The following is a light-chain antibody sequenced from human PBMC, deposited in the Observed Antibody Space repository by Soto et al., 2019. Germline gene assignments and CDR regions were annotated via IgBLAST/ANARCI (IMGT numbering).Light chain of an antibody. J-gene: IGLJ1*01. CDR1: SSDVGGYNY. CDR3: TSPAGSNNYV. Sequence: QSVLTQPPSASGSPGQSVTISCTGTSSDVGGYNYVSWYQQHPGKAPKLIISEVSKRPSGVPDRFSGSKSGNTASLTVSGLQAEDEADYYCTSPAGSNNYVFGTGTRAPS. CDR2: EVS. V-gene: IGLV2-8*01.